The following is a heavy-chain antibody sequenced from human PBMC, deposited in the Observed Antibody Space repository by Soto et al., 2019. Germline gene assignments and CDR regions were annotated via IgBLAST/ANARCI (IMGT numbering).Heavy chain of an antibody. CDR1: GGSITRGGYS. Sequence: QLQLQESGSGLVKPSQTLSLMCDVSGGSITRGGYSWSWIRQLPGKGLEWLGYIYDNGNTYYNASLKSRVIISVHRSKNQFSLNLTSVTAADTAAYYCARWSPLYGMDVWGQGATVTVSS. J-gene: IGHJ6*02. CDR2: IYDNGNT. CDR3: ARWSPLYGMDV. D-gene: IGHD3-3*01. V-gene: IGHV4-30-2*01.